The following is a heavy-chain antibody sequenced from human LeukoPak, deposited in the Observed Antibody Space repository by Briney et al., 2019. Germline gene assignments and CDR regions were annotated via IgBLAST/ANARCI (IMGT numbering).Heavy chain of an antibody. CDR1: GYTFTSYG. J-gene: IGHJ4*02. V-gene: IGHV1-18*01. CDR3: ARDVGRSYDLDY. Sequence: GASVKVSCKASGYTFTSYGFSWVRQAPGQGLEWMGWISAYNGNTDYAQSLQGRVTMTIDTSTSTVYMELRSLRSGDTGVYYCARDVGRSYDLDYWGQGTLVTVSS. D-gene: IGHD3-16*01. CDR2: ISAYNGNT.